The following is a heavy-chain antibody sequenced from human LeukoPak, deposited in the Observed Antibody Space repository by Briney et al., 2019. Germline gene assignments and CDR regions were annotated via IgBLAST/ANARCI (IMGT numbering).Heavy chain of an antibody. CDR3: ARHIVATITGVDY. CDR1: GGSISSSSSY. CDR2: IYYSGST. D-gene: IGHD5-12*01. Sequence: PSETLSLTCTVSGGSISSSSSYWGWIRQPPGKGLEWIGSIYYSGSTYYNPSLKSRVTISVHTSKNQFSLKLSSVTAADTAVYYCARHIVATITGVDYWGQETLVTVSS. V-gene: IGHV4-39*01. J-gene: IGHJ4*02.